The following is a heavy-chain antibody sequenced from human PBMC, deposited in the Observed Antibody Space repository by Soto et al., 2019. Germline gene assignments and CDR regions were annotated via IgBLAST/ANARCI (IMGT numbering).Heavy chain of an antibody. V-gene: IGHV4-4*02. J-gene: IGHJ6*02. Sequence: SETLSLTCAVSGGSISSSNWWSWVRQPPGKGLEWIGEIYHSGSTYYNPSLKSRVTMSVDTSKNQFSLKLSSVTAADTAVYYCARDLVVPAARRGYYYYYGMDVWGQGTTVTVSS. CDR1: GGSISSSNW. CDR2: IYHSGST. D-gene: IGHD2-2*01. CDR3: ARDLVVPAARRGYYYYYGMDV.